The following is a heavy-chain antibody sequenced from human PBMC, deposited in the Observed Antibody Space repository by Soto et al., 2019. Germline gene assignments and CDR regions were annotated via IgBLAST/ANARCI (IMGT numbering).Heavy chain of an antibody. V-gene: IGHV1-2*06. CDR2: INPNSGGT. CDR3: ARDTEAAYNWFDP. D-gene: IGHD6-25*01. J-gene: IGHJ5*02. Sequence: ASVKVSCKASGYTFTGNYMHWVRQAPGQGLEWMGRINPNSGGTNYAQKFQGRVTMTRDTSITTVYMELNRLRSDDTAVYYCARDTEAAYNWFDPWGQGTLVTVSS. CDR1: GYTFTGNY.